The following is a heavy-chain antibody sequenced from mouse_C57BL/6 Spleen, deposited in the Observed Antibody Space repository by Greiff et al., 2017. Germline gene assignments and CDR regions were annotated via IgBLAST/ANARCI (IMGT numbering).Heavy chain of an antibody. CDR1: GYSFTGYY. Sequence: LVKPGASVKISCKASGYSFTGYYMNWVKQSPEKSLEWIGEINPSTGGTTYNQKFKAKATLTVDKSSSTAYMQLKSLTSEDSAVYYCARSSYGYDVAMDYWGQGTSVTVSS. J-gene: IGHJ4*01. CDR2: INPSTGGT. V-gene: IGHV1-42*01. D-gene: IGHD2-2*01. CDR3: ARSSYGYDVAMDY.